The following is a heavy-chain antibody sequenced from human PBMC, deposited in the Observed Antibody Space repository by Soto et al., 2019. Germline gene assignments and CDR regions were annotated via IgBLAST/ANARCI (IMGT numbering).Heavy chain of an antibody. Sequence: QVQLVQSGAEVKKPGSSVKVSCKASGGTFSSYAISWVRQAPGQGLEWMGGIIPIFGTADYAQKFQGRVTITADESTSTAYMELSSLRSEDTAVYYCASHSGSSPEGRYYYVMDVWGQGTTVTVSS. CDR3: ASHSGSSPEGRYYYVMDV. CDR1: GGTFSSYA. V-gene: IGHV1-69*12. D-gene: IGHD1-26*01. J-gene: IGHJ6*02. CDR2: IIPIFGTA.